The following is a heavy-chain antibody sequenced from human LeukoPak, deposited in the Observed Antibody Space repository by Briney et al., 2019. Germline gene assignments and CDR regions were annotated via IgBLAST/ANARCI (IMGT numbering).Heavy chain of an antibody. CDR3: TILAEWMSYYYMDV. V-gene: IGHV1-8*01. J-gene: IGHJ6*03. Sequence: GASVKVSCKASGYTFTSYDISWVRQATGQGLEWMGWMNPNSGNTGYAQKFQGRVTMTRNTSISTAYMELSSLRSEDTAVYYCTILAEWMSYYYMDVWGKGTTVTVSS. CDR1: GYTFTSYD. D-gene: IGHD2-2*03. CDR2: MNPNSGNT.